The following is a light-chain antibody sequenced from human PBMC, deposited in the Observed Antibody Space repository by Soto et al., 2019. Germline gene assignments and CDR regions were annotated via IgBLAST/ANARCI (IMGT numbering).Light chain of an antibody. J-gene: IGKJ1*01. CDR3: QQYNGYYRT. CDR2: DAS. Sequence: DIQMTQSPSSLSASVGDRVTITCRASQSISGCLAWYQQRPGKAPKLLIYDASSLESGVPSRFSGSGSGTDFTLTISSLQSDDFATYYCQQYNGYYRTFGQGTKVDIK. CDR1: QSISGC. V-gene: IGKV1-5*01.